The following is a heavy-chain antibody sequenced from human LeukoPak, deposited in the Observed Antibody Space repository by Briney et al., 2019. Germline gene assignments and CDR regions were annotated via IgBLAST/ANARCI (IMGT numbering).Heavy chain of an antibody. CDR2: IKSDGSGT. V-gene: IGHV3-74*01. J-gene: IGHJ4*02. CDR3: ATDWLGAVNS. Sequence: PGGSLRLSCAASAAFGHIFRDSWMHWVRQAPGKGLVWVSLIKSDGSGTIYADSVKGRFTISRDNAKNTLYLQMNSLRAEDTAVYFCATDWLGAVNSWGQGTLVTVSS. CDR1: GHIFRDSW. D-gene: IGHD3-22*01.